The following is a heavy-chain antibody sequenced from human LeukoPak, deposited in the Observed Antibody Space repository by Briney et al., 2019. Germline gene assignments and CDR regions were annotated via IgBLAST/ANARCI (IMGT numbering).Heavy chain of an antibody. CDR3: ARSYSSPVWFDP. J-gene: IGHJ5*02. CDR1: GFTVSSNY. D-gene: IGHD6-13*01. CDR2: ISSSSYI. Sequence: GGSLRLSCAASGFTVSSNYMSWVRQAPGKGLEWVSSISSSSYIYYADSVEGRFTISRDNAKNSLYLQMNSLRAEDTAVYYCARSYSSPVWFDPWGQGTLVTVSS. V-gene: IGHV3-69-1*01.